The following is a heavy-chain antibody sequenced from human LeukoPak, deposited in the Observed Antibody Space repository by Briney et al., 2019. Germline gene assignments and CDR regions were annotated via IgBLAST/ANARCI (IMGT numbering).Heavy chain of an antibody. CDR1: GFTVSSNY. CDR2: IYSGGST. CDR3: ARDVGEGSPGD. V-gene: IGHV3-53*01. J-gene: IGHJ4*02. Sequence: GGSLRLSCAASGFTVSSNYMSWVRQAPGKGLEWVSVIYSGGSTSYADSVKGRFTISRDNAKNTLYLQMNSLGAEDTAVYYCARDVGEGSPGDWGQGTLVTVSS. D-gene: IGHD1-26*01.